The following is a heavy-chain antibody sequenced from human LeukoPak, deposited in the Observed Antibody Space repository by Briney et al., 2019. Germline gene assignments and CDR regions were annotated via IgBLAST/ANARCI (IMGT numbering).Heavy chain of an antibody. CDR1: GGSISSGSYY. CDR2: IDSSGST. CDR3: ARHAGSSSTWYVYYYYMDV. D-gene: IGHD6-13*01. J-gene: IGHJ6*03. V-gene: IGHV4-39*01. Sequence: SESLSLTCTVSGGSISSGSYYWGWIRQPPGKGLEWIGSIDSSGSTYHNPSLKSRVTISVDTSKNQFSLKLSSVTAADTAVYYCARHAGSSSTWYVYYYYMDVWGKGTTVTISS.